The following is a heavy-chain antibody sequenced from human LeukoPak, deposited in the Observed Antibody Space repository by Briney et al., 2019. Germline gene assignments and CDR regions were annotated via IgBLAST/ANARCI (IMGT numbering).Heavy chain of an antibody. CDR3: AREGSSRDHDAFDI. CDR1: GFTFSSYW. Sequence: GGSLRLSCAASGFTFSSYWMSWVRQAPGKGLEWVANIKQDGSEKYYVDSVKGRFTISRDNAKNSLYLQMNSLRAEDTAVYYCAREGSSRDHDAFDIWGQGTMVTVFS. J-gene: IGHJ3*02. D-gene: IGHD6-13*01. CDR2: IKQDGSEK. V-gene: IGHV3-7*01.